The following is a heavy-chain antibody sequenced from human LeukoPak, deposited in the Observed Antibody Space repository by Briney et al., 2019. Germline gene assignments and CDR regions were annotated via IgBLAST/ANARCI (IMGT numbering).Heavy chain of an antibody. CDR1: GFTFSSSW. V-gene: IGHV3-74*01. Sequence: GGSLRLSLAASGFTFSSSWRHWVRQAPGKGLGWVSRINSDGSSTNYADSVKGRFTISRDNAKNTLYLQMNSLRAEDTAMYYCARAVYYSNYLGYWGQGTLVTVSS. CDR2: INSDGSST. D-gene: IGHD3-10*01. J-gene: IGHJ4*01. CDR3: ARAVYYSNYLGY.